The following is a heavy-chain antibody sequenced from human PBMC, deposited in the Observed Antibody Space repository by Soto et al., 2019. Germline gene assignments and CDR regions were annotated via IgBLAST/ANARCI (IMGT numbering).Heavy chain of an antibody. J-gene: IGHJ6*03. D-gene: IGHD1-1*01. CDR2: IYYSGST. Sequence: PSETLSLTCTVSGGSISSYYWSWIRQPPGKGLEWIGYIYYSGSTNYNPSLKSRVTISVDTSKNQFSLKLSSVTAADTAVYYCAKVSAGTTLYYYYYMDVRGKGTTVTVSS. CDR1: GGSISSYY. CDR3: AKVSAGTTLYYYYYMDV. V-gene: IGHV4-59*01.